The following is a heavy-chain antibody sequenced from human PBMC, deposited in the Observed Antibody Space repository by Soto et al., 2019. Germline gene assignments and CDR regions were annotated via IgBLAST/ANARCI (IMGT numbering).Heavy chain of an antibody. D-gene: IGHD5-18*01. CDR3: ARDYSGDTALPFDY. Sequence: GASVKVSCKASGYTFTSYDINWVRQATGQGLEWMRWMNPNSSKKVYAQTFKGRFTMTRNTSISTVYLEMSSLRSEDTAVYYCARDYSGDTALPFDYWGQGTLVTVSS. V-gene: IGHV1-8*01. CDR2: MNPNSSKK. CDR1: GYTFTSYD. J-gene: IGHJ4*02.